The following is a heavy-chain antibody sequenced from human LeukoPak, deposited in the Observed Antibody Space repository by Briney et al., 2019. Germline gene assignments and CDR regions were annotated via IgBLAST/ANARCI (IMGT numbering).Heavy chain of an antibody. CDR2: IYYSGST. J-gene: IGHJ6*03. D-gene: IGHD6-6*01. CDR3: ARTPIYSSSSGEYYYYYMDV. Sequence: SETLSLTCTVSGGSISSYYWSWIRQPPGKGLEWIGYIYYSGSTNYNPSLKSRVTISVDTSKNQFSLKLSSVTAADTAVYYCARTPIYSSSSGEYYYYYMDVWGKGTTVTVSS. CDR1: GGSISSYY. V-gene: IGHV4-59*01.